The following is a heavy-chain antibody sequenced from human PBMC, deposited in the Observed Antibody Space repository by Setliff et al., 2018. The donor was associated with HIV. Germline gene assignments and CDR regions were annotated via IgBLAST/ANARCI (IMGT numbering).Heavy chain of an antibody. CDR3: ARVRLRVPPSIFDY. D-gene: IGHD2-2*01. Sequence: SETLSLTCGVSGGSFSDYHWTWIRQSPGKGLEWIGEVSDSGITNYNPTLKSRVTISTDTSKNQFSLRLNSVTAADTAVYYCARVRLRVPPSIFDYWGQGALVTV. CDR1: GGSFSDYH. V-gene: IGHV4-34*01. CDR2: VSDSGIT. J-gene: IGHJ4*02.